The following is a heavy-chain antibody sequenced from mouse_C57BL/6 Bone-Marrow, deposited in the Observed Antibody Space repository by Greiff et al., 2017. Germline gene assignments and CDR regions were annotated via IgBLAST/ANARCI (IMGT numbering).Heavy chain of an antibody. CDR2: IYPRSGNT. CDR3: ARSEDGYCLGGVDV. D-gene: IGHD2-3*01. CDR1: GYTFTSYG. Sequence: QVQLQQSGAELARPGASVKLSCKASGYTFTSYGISWVKQRTGQGLEWIGEIYPRSGNTYYNEKFKGKATLTADKSSSTAYMELRGLTSEDSAVYFCARSEDGYCLGGVDVWGTGTTVTVSS. V-gene: IGHV1-81*01. J-gene: IGHJ1*03.